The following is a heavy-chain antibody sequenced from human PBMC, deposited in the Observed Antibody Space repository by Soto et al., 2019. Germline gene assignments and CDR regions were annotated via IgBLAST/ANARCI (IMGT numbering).Heavy chain of an antibody. CDR2: LSAYNGNT. Sequence: QVQLVQSGAEVKKPGASVKVSCKASGYTFTSYHIRWVRQAPGQGLAWMGWLSAYNGNTNYAQKLQGSATMATDPATSTAYLELRSLRSDGTAVYDCARGAPPEADWGQGTLVTVSS. CDR3: ARGAPPEAD. V-gene: IGHV1-18*01. CDR1: GYTFTSYH. D-gene: IGHD6-13*01. J-gene: IGHJ4*02.